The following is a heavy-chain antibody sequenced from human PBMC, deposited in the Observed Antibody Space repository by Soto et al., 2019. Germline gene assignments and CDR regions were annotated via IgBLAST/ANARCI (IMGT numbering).Heavy chain of an antibody. J-gene: IGHJ3*02. V-gene: IGHV1-8*01. CDR2: MNPNSGNT. CDR1: GYTFTSYD. D-gene: IGHD6-13*01. Sequence: ASVKVSCKASGYTFTSYDINWVRQATGQGLEWMGWMNPNSGNTGYAQKFQGRVTMTRNTSISTAYMELSSLRSEDTAVYYCARVAAAGTADAFDIWGQGTMVTVSS. CDR3: ARVAAAGTADAFDI.